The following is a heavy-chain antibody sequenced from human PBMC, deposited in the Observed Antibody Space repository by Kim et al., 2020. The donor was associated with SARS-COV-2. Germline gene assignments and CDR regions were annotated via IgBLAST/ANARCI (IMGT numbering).Heavy chain of an antibody. J-gene: IGHJ3*02. D-gene: IGHD3-22*01. CDR1: GFTFGDYA. Sequence: GGSLRLSCAASGFTFGDYAMHWVRQAPGKGLEWVSGISWNSGSIGYADSVKGRFTISRDNAKNSLYLQMNSLRAEDTALYYCAKDKVVTMIVPEAFDIWGQGTMVTVSS. V-gene: IGHV3-9*01. CDR3: AKDKVVTMIVPEAFDI. CDR2: ISWNSGSI.